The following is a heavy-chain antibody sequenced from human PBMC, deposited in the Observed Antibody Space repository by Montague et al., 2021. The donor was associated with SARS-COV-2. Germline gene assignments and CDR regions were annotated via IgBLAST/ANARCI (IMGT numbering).Heavy chain of an antibody. CDR2: IYPGDSDT. Sequence: QSVAEVKTPGESLKISCKGSGYSFTSYWIGWVRQMPGKGLEWMGIIYPGDSDTRYSPSFQGQVTISTDKSISTAYLQWSSLKASDTAMYYCARHRRSWVSSFSSSLFFSDYWGQGTLVTVSS. D-gene: IGHD2/OR15-2a*01. CDR1: GYSFTSYW. CDR3: ARHRRSWVSSFSSSLFFSDY. V-gene: IGHV5-51*01. J-gene: IGHJ4*02.